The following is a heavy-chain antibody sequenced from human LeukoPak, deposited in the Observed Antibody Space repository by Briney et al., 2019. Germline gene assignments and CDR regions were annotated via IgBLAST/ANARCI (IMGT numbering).Heavy chain of an antibody. CDR2: INPSGGST. CDR3: ARVSCSGGSCYGYYFDY. V-gene: IGHV1-46*01. J-gene: IGHJ4*02. Sequence: ASVKVSCKASGYTFTSYYMHWVRQAPGQGLEWMGIINPSGGSTSYAQKFQGRVTMTRDTSISTAYMELSRLRSGDTAVYYCARVSCSGGSCYGYYFDYWGQGTLVTVSS. D-gene: IGHD2-15*01. CDR1: GYTFTSYY.